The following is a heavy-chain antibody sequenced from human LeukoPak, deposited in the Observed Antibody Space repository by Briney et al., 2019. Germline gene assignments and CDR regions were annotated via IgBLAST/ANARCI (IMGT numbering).Heavy chain of an antibody. CDR2: IYYNGNT. J-gene: IGHJ5*01. V-gene: IGHV4-59*01. Sequence: SGTLSLTCTVSGASISSYYWSWIRQSPGTGLEGIGYIYYNGNTNYNPSLKSRVTMSVDTSKNQFSLSLISVTAADTAVYYCATGGDYYNSGTEGDSWGQGTLVTVSS. D-gene: IGHD3-10*01. CDR3: ATGGDYYNSGTEGDS. CDR1: GASISSYY.